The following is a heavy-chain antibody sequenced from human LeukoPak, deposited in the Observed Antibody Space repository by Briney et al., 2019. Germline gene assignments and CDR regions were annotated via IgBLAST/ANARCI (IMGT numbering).Heavy chain of an antibody. V-gene: IGHV3-23*01. CDR3: ARETDV. Sequence: GGSLRLSCAVSGFTFSIYAMSWVRQAPGRGLEWVSAISGNGDTTYYADSVKGRFTISRDNSKNTLYLQLNSLRAEDTAVYYCARETDVWGQGTTVTVSS. J-gene: IGHJ6*02. CDR2: ISGNGDTT. CDR1: GFTFSIYA.